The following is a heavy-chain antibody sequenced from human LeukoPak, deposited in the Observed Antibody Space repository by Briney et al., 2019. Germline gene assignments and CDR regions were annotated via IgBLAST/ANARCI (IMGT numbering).Heavy chain of an antibody. V-gene: IGHV1-69*01. CDR1: AGTFSSYA. J-gene: IGHJ6*03. CDR2: MIPIFGTA. CDR3: ARDLSSTVYYYYYMDV. Sequence: SVKVSCKASAGTFSSYAISWVRQAPGQGLEWMGGMIPIFGTANYAQKFQGRVTITADESTSTAYMELSSLRSEDTAVYYCARDLSSTVYYYYYMDVWGKGTTVTVSS. D-gene: IGHD4-11*01.